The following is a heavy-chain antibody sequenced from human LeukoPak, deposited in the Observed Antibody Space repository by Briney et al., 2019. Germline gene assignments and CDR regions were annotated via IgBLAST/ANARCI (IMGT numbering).Heavy chain of an antibody. CDR2: IYYSGST. Sequence: SETLSLTCTVSGGSISSYYWSWIRQPPGKGLEWIGYIYYSGSTNYNPSLKSRVTISVDTSENQFSLKLSSVTAADTAVYYCARHVGSIYSVWGQGTLVTVSS. J-gene: IGHJ4*02. CDR1: GGSISSYY. V-gene: IGHV4-59*01. CDR3: ARHVGSIYSV. D-gene: IGHD2-21*01.